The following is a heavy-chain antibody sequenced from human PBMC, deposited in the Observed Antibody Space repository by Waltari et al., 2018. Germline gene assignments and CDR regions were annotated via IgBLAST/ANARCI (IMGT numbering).Heavy chain of an antibody. CDR3: GAQWEQYDY. CDR2: ISSSGVIT. D-gene: IGHD1-26*01. Sequence: EVHLLVSGGGLVQPGGSLRLSCAVSGFTFSIYAMAWVRQAPGKGLEFVSSISSSGVITYYADSVKGRFTISRDNSKNTMSLQMNSLRVEDTAVYYCGAQWEQYDYWGQGTLVTVSS. J-gene: IGHJ4*02. CDR1: GFTFSIYA. V-gene: IGHV3-23*01.